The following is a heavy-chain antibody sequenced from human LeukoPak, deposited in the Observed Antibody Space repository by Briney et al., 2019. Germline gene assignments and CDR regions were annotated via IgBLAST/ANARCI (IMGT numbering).Heavy chain of an antibody. CDR1: GFTFSSYG. CDR2: ISGSGGST. D-gene: IGHD2-2*01. J-gene: IGHJ4*02. Sequence: GGSLRLSCAASGFTFSSYGMSWVRQAPGKGLEWVSAISGSGGSTYYADSVKGRFTISRDNSKNTLYLQMNSLRAEDTAVYYCAKDHVVVVPAAISPIFDYWGQGTLVTVSS. V-gene: IGHV3-23*01. CDR3: AKDHVVVVPAAISPIFDY.